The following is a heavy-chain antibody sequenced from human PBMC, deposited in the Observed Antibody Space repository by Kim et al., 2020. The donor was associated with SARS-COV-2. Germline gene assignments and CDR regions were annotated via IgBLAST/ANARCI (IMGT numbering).Heavy chain of an antibody. Sequence: GGSLRLSCAASGFTFSSYAMSWVRQAPGKGLEWVSAISGSGGSTYYADSVKGRFTISRDNSKNTLYLQMNSLRAEDTAVYYCAKGRGSGYYCSPYYYYYYGMDVWGQGTTVTVSS. V-gene: IGHV3-23*01. J-gene: IGHJ6*02. CDR2: ISGSGGST. CDR3: AKGRGSGYYCSPYYYYYYGMDV. D-gene: IGHD3-22*01. CDR1: GFTFSSYA.